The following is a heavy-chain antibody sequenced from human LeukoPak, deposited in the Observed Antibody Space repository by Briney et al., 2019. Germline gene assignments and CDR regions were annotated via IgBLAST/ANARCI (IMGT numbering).Heavy chain of an antibody. CDR2: IYYSGST. Sequence: SETLSLTCTVSGGSISSYYWSWIRQPPGKGLEWIGYIYYSGSTNYNPSLKSRVTISVDTSKNQFSLKLSSVTAADTAVYYCARTTEAHSWRTRYYYYYMDVWGKGTTVTISS. CDR1: GGSISSYY. D-gene: IGHD6-13*01. CDR3: ARTTEAHSWRTRYYYYYMDV. V-gene: IGHV4-59*01. J-gene: IGHJ6*03.